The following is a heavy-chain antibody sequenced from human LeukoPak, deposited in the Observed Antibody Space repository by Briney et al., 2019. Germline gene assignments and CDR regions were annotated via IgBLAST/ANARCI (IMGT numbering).Heavy chain of an antibody. CDR2: ISWNSGSI. CDR3: ARDASSSSSLGFDY. CDR1: GFTFDDYA. J-gene: IGHJ5*01. V-gene: IGHV3-9*01. D-gene: IGHD6-6*01. Sequence: PGGSLRLSCAASGFTFDDYAMHWVRQAPGKGLEWVSGISWNSGSIGYADSVKGRFTISRDNAKNSLYLQMNSLRAEDTALYYCARDASSSSSLGFDYWGRGTLVSVSS.